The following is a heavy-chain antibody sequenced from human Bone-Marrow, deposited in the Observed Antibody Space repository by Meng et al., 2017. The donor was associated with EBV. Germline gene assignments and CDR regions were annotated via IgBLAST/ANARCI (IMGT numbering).Heavy chain of an antibody. CDR1: GGSISRSNW. CDR3: ASLPDYGGNSGDY. J-gene: IGHJ4*02. Sequence: QVRLQESGPGLVKSSGTRSLTCAVSGGSISRSNWWSWVRHPPGKGLVWIGEIYHSGSTNYNPSLKSRVTISVDKSKNQFSLKLSSVTAADTAVYYCASLPDYGGNSGDYWGQGTLVTVSS. CDR2: IYHSGST. D-gene: IGHD4-23*01. V-gene: IGHV4-4*02.